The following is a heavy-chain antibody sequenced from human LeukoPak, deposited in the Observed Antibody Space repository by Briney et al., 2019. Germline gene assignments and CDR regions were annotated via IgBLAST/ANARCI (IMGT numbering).Heavy chain of an antibody. D-gene: IGHD3-16*02. J-gene: IGHJ3*02. CDR1: GGSISSSSYY. CDR2: IYYSGST. V-gene: IGHV4-39*07. CDR3: ARAYYDYVWGSYRRPHDAFDI. Sequence: SETLSLTCTVSGGSISSSSYYWGWIRQPPGKGLEWIGSIYYSGSTYYNPSLKSRVTISVDTSKNQFSLKLSSVTAADTAVYYCARAYYDYVWGSYRRPHDAFDIWGQGTMVTVSS.